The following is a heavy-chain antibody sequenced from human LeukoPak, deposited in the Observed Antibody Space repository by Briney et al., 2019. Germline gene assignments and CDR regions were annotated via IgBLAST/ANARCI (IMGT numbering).Heavy chain of an antibody. CDR3: ARDLGSDYYDSSGYWPWRYYYYGMDV. CDR2: ISGSGGST. D-gene: IGHD3-22*01. CDR1: GFTFSTYA. Sequence: LRLSCAASGFTFSTYAMSWVRQAPGKGLEWVSAISGSGGSTYYADSVKGRFTISRDNAKNSLYLQMNSLRAEDTAVYYCARDLGSDYYDSSGYWPWRYYYYGMDVWGQGTTVTVSS. J-gene: IGHJ6*02. V-gene: IGHV3-23*01.